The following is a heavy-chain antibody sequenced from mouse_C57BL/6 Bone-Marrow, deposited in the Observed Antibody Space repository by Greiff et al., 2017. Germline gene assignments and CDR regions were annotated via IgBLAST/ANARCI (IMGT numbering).Heavy chain of an antibody. D-gene: IGHD4-1*01. CDR1: GFTFSDYG. J-gene: IGHJ3*01. CDR2: ISSGSSTI. Sequence: EVKLVESGGGLVKPGGSLELSCAASGFTFSDYGMHWVRQAPEKGLEWVAYISSGSSTIYYADTVKGRFTIARDNAKNTLFLQMTSLRSEDAAMYYCASPSNWAFAYWGQGTLVTVSA. CDR3: ASPSNWAFAY. V-gene: IGHV5-17*01.